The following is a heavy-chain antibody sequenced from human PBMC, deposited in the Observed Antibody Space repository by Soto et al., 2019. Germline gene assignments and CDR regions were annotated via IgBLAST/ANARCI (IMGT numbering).Heavy chain of an antibody. CDR3: ATIPMTTVTSADY. D-gene: IGHD4-17*01. Sequence: GGSLRLSCAASGFTFSSYGMHWVRQAPGKGLEWVAVISYDGSNKYHADSVKGRFTISRDNSKNTLYLQMNSLRAEDTAVYYCATIPMTTVTSADYWGQGTLVTVSS. CDR2: ISYDGSNK. CDR1: GFTFSSYG. J-gene: IGHJ4*02. V-gene: IGHV3-30*03.